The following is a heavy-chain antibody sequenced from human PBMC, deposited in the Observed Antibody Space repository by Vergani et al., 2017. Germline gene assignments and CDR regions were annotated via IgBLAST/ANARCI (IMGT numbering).Heavy chain of an antibody. CDR1: GSSISSGSYY. D-gene: IGHD6-19*01. J-gene: IGHJ5*02. V-gene: IGHV4-61*02. CDR2: IYTSGST. CDR3: ARDLKYSGGWNNWFDP. Sequence: QVQLQESGPGLVKPSQTLSLTCTVSGSSISSGSYYWSWIRQPAGKGLEWIGRIYTSGSTNYNPSLKSRVTMSVDTSKNQFSLKLSSVTAADTAVYYCARDLKYSGGWNNWFDPWGQGTLVTVSS.